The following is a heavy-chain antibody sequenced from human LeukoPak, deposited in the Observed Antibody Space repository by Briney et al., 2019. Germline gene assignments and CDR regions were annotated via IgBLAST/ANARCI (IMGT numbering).Heavy chain of an antibody. CDR2: ISAYNGNT. Sequence: GASVKVSCKASGYTFTSYGISWVRQAPGQGLEWMGWISAYNGNTNYAQKLQGRVTMTTDTSTSTAYMELRSLRSDDTAVYYCARVSLGPAAISSPDYWGQGTLVTVSS. CDR3: ARVSLGPAAISSPDY. CDR1: GYTFTSYG. J-gene: IGHJ4*02. V-gene: IGHV1-18*01. D-gene: IGHD2-2*01.